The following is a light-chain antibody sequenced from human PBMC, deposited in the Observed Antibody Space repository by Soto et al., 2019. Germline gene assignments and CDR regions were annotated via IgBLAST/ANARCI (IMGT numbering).Light chain of an antibody. CDR3: SSYTSSSTYV. CDR1: RSDVGGYNY. V-gene: IGLV2-14*01. J-gene: IGLJ1*01. Sequence: QSALTQPASVSGSPGQSITISCTGTRSDVGGYNYVSWYQQHPGKAPKLIIYDVSNRPSGVSNRFSGSKSGNTASLTISGLQAEDEADDYCSSYTSSSTYVFGPGTKLTVL. CDR2: DVS.